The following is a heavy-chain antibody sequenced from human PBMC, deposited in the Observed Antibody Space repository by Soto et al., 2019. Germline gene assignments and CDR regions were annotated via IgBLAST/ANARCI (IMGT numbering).Heavy chain of an antibody. D-gene: IGHD2-2*01. Sequence: GASVKVSCKASGGTFSSYTISWVRQAPGQGLEWMGRIIPILGIANYAQKFQGRVTITADKSTSTAYMELSSLRSEDTAVYYCARGGVPAAKYYYYYMDVWGKGTTVTVSS. CDR1: GGTFSSYT. CDR2: IIPILGIA. CDR3: ARGGVPAAKYYYYYMDV. J-gene: IGHJ6*03. V-gene: IGHV1-69*02.